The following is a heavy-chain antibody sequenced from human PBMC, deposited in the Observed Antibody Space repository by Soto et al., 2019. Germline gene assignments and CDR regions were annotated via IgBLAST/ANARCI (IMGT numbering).Heavy chain of an antibody. V-gene: IGHV1-69*12. CDR2: IIPIFGTA. CDR3: ARVRCSGGSCYSLVLFDP. Sequence: QVQLVQSGAEVKKPGSSVKVSCKASGGTFSSYAISWVRQAPGQGLEWMGGIIPIFGTANYAQKFQGRVTTIADXXTXTXXMEQSSLRSEDTAVSYWARVRCSGGSCYSLVLFDPWGQGALVTVSS. D-gene: IGHD2-15*01. J-gene: IGHJ5*02. CDR1: GGTFSSYA.